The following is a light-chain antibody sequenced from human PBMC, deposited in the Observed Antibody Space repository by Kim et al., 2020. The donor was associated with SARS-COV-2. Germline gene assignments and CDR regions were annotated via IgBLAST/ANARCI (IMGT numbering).Light chain of an antibody. CDR2: ETS. Sequence: SASVGDTITITCRASQGISSYLAWFQQKPGKAPKSLIYETSKLQSGVSSKFSGSGSGTEFTLTISSLQPEDFGTYYCQQYNTYSYTFGQGTKLEI. V-gene: IGKV1-16*02. CDR1: QGISSY. CDR3: QQYNTYSYT. J-gene: IGKJ2*01.